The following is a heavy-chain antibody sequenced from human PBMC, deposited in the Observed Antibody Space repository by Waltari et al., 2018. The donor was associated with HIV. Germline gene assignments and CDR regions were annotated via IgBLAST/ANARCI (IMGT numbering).Heavy chain of an antibody. CDR3: ARYSYPLDAFDI. CDR1: LIHFSSYW. CDR2: IKEDGSEK. J-gene: IGHJ3*02. V-gene: IGHV3-7*01. D-gene: IGHD2-21*01. Sequence: EVQLVESGGGLVQPGGSLILSCAASLIHFSSYWMAWVRQAPGKGLEWVANIKEDGSEKYYVDSVKGRFTISRDNAKNSLYLQMNSLRAGDTAVYYCARYSYPLDAFDIWGQGTMVTVSS.